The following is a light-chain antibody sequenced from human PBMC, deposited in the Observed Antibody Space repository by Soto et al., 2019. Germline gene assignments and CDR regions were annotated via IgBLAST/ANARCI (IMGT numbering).Light chain of an antibody. V-gene: IGLV1-47*02. J-gene: IGLJ3*02. CDR3: PAWDDSLSGVV. CDR1: GSNIGSNY. CDR2: SHN. Sequence: QSVLTQPPSASGTPGQRGTISCSGSGSNIGSNYVFWYQHLSGTAPKLLIYSHNLRPSGVPDRFSGSTSGTSASLAISGLRSEDEGDYHCPAWDDSLSGVVFGGGTKVTVL.